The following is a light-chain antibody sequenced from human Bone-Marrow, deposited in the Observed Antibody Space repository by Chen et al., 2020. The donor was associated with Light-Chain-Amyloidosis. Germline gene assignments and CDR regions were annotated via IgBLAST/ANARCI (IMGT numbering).Light chain of an antibody. J-gene: IGLJ2*01. CDR1: TGAVTSGHY. CDR3: LLSYSGARPVV. V-gene: IGLV7-46*01. Sequence: QAVVTQEPSLTVSPGGTVTLTCGSSTGAVTSGHYPYWFQQKPGQAPRTLIYDTSNKHSWPPARSAGSLLGGKAALTLSGAQPEDEAEYYCLLSYSGARPVVFGGGTKLTVL. CDR2: DTS.